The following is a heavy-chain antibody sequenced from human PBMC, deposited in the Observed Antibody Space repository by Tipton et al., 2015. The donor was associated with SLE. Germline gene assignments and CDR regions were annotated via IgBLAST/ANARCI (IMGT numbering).Heavy chain of an antibody. CDR3: ARAPDIVATIFDY. V-gene: IGHV4-38-2*02. D-gene: IGHD5-12*01. J-gene: IGHJ4*02. CDR2: IYHSGST. Sequence: TLSLTCTVSGYSISSGYYWGWIRQPPGKGLEWIGSIYHSGSTYYNPSLKSRVTISVDTSKNQFSLKLSSVTAADTAVYYCARAPDIVATIFDYWGQGTLVTVSS. CDR1: GYSISSGYY.